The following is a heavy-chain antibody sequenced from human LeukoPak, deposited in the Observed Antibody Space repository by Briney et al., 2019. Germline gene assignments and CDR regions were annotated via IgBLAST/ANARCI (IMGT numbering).Heavy chain of an antibody. CDR3: ARHMDYGYSIFDY. J-gene: IGHJ4*02. Sequence: SETLSLTCTVSGGSISSYYWSLIRQPAGKGLEWIGRIYTSGSTNYNPSLKSRVTMSVDTSKNQFSLKLSSVTAADMAVYYCARHMDYGYSIFDYWGQGTLVTVSS. CDR1: GGSISSYY. D-gene: IGHD5-24*01. CDR2: IYTSGST. V-gene: IGHV4-4*07.